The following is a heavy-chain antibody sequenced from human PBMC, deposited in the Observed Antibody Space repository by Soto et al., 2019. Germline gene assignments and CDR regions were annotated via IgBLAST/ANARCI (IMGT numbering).Heavy chain of an antibody. D-gene: IGHD3-16*01. CDR1: GFTFSGSA. Sequence: EVQVLESGGGLVQPGGSLRLSCAASGFTFSGSAMHWVRQASGKGLEWVGRIRSKANSYATAYAASVKGRFTISRDDSKNTAYLQMNSLKTEDTAVYYCTSLRLGEFPYWGQGTLVTVSS. V-gene: IGHV3-73*01. CDR2: IRSKANSYAT. J-gene: IGHJ4*02. CDR3: TSLRLGEFPY.